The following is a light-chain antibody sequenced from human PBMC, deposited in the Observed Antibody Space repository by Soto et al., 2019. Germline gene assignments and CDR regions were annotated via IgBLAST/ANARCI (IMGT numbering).Light chain of an antibody. CDR2: GAS. Sequence: EIVMTQSPATLSVSPGERATLSCSASQSVSSNLAWYQQKPGQAPRLLIYGASTRATGIPARFSGSGSGTEFTLTISSLQSEDFAVYYCQQYNNWPGFGQGTKVDIK. CDR3: QQYNNWPG. V-gene: IGKV3-15*01. J-gene: IGKJ1*01. CDR1: QSVSSN.